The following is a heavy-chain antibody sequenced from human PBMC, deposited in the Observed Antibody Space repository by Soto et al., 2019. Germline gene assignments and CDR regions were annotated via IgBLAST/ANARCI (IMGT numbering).Heavy chain of an antibody. D-gene: IGHD1-20*01. CDR3: ARAFRNNWKHADD. Sequence: XSVKVCCTASGYTFTSYDIDWVRQATGQGLEWMGWMNPNSGNTGYSQKFQGRVTMTRNTSISTAYMELSSLRSEDTAVYYCARAFRNNWKHADDWGQGTLVTVSS. V-gene: IGHV1-8*01. CDR1: GYTFTSYD. J-gene: IGHJ4*02. CDR2: MNPNSGNT.